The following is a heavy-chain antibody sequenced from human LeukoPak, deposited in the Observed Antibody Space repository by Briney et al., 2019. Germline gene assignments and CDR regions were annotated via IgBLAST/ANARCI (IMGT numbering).Heavy chain of an antibody. V-gene: IGHV3-11*01. Sequence: GGSLRLSCAASGFTFSDYYMSWIRQAPGKGLEWVSYISSSGSTIYYAGSVKGRFTISRDNAKNSLYLQMNSLRAEDTAVYYCARGTMIVVVTYDYWGQGTLVTVSS. CDR1: GFTFSDYY. D-gene: IGHD3-22*01. CDR2: ISSSGSTI. CDR3: ARGTMIVVVTYDY. J-gene: IGHJ4*02.